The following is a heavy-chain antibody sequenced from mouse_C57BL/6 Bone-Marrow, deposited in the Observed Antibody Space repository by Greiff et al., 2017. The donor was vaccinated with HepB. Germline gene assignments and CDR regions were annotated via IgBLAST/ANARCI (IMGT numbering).Heavy chain of an antibody. CDR1: GFTFSSYA. Sequence: EVKLMESGEGLVKPGGSLKLSCAASGFTFSSYAMSWVRQTPEKRLEWVAYISSGGDYIYYADTVKGRFTISRDNARNTLYLQMSSLKSEDTAMYYCTNHYGTGYFDVWGTGTTVTVSS. CDR3: TNHYGTGYFDV. CDR2: ISSGGDYI. J-gene: IGHJ1*03. D-gene: IGHD1-1*01. V-gene: IGHV5-9-1*02.